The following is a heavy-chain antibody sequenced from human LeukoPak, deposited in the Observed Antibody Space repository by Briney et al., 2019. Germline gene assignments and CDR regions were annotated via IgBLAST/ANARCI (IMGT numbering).Heavy chain of an antibody. CDR2: IRYDGSNK. Sequence: GGSLRLSCVASGITFSIYGMHWVRQAPGKGLEWVAFIRYDGSNKYYADSVKGRFTISRDNSKNTLYLQMNSLRAEDTAVYYCAKEIVTMVRGAPVAFDYWGQGTLVTVSS. D-gene: IGHD3-10*01. CDR1: GITFSIYG. V-gene: IGHV3-30*02. CDR3: AKEIVTMVRGAPVAFDY. J-gene: IGHJ4*02.